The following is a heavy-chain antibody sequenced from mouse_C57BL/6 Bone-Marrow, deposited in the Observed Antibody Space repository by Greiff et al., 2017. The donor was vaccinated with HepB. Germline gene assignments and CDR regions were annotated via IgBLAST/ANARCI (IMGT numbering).Heavy chain of an antibody. D-gene: IGHD1-1*01. J-gene: IGHJ1*03. CDR3: ARPITTPWYFDV. Sequence: QVQLKQSGAELVKPGASVKISCKASGYAFSSYWMNWVKQRPGKGLEWIGQIYPGDGDTNYNGKFKGKATLTADKSSSTAYMQLSSLTSEDSAVYFCARPITTPWYFDVWGTGTTVTFSS. CDR2: IYPGDGDT. V-gene: IGHV1-80*01. CDR1: GYAFSSYW.